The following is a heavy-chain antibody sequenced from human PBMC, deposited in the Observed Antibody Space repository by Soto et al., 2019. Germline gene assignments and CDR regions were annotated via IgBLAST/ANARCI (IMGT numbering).Heavy chain of an antibody. CDR3: ARVTYGDYNFLDS. V-gene: IGHV1-46*01. CDR1: ENTFTTFF. J-gene: IGHJ5*01. Sequence: QGLLIQSGAEVRRPGATVKISCKASENTFTTFFFHWVRQAPGRSLEWLGMVNPTCGVTKYEQRFQGRLTMTGDTSTSTVFLEVRGLTSNDTALYFCARVTYGDYNFLDSWGHGTLVTVSS. D-gene: IGHD4-17*01. CDR2: VNPTCGVT.